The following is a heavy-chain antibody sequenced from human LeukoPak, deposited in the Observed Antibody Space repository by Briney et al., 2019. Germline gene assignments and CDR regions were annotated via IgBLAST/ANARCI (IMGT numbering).Heavy chain of an antibody. V-gene: IGHV4-39*01. CDR1: GGSISSSSYY. D-gene: IGHD4-11*01. CDR3: ARWDYSNSYAIDY. CDR2: IYYSGST. Sequence: SETLSLTCTVSGGSISSSSYYWGWIRQPPGKGLEWIGSIYYSGSTYYNPSLKSRVTISVDTSKNQFSLKLSSVTAADTAVCYCARWDYSNSYAIDYWGQGTLVTVSS. J-gene: IGHJ4*02.